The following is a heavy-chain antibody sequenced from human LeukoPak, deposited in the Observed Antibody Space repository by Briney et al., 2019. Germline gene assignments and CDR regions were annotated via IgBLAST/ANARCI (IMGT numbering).Heavy chain of an antibody. V-gene: IGHV3-48*03. D-gene: IGHD3-16*01. J-gene: IGHJ6*03. CDR2: ISSSGSTI. CDR3: ARPQLGINYHYYMDV. Sequence: GGSLRLSCAASGFTFSSYEMNWVRQAPGKGLEWVSYISSSGSTIYYADSVKGRFTISRDNAKNSLYLQMNSLRAEDTAVYYCARPQLGINYHYYMDVWGKGTTVIVSS. CDR1: GFTFSSYE.